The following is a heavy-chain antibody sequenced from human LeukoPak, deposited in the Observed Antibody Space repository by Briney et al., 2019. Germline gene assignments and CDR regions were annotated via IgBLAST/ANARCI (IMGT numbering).Heavy chain of an antibody. CDR2: ISSSSSTI. D-gene: IGHD3-10*01. V-gene: IGHV3-48*01. CDR3: AKGANYYGSRLYFDY. Sequence: GGSLRLSCAASGFTFSSYSMNWVRQAPGKGLEWVSYISSSSSTIYYADSVKGRFTISRDNSKNTLYLQMNSLRAEDTAVYYCAKGANYYGSRLYFDYWGQGTLVTVSS. J-gene: IGHJ4*02. CDR1: GFTFSSYS.